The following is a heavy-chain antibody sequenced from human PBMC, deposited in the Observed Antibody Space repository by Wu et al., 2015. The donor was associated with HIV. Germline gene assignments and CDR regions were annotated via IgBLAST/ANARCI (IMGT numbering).Heavy chain of an antibody. D-gene: IGHD4-11*01. CDR1: GYTFTSYG. Sequence: QVQLVQSGAEVKKPGASVKVSCKASGYTFTSYGISWVRQAPGQGLERMGWISAYNGNTNYAQKLQGRVTMTTDTSTSTAYMELRSLRSDDTAVYYCARNPPNLLYSNYVHFDYWGQGTLVTVSS. CDR2: ISAYNGNT. J-gene: IGHJ4*02. CDR3: ARNPPNLLYSNYVHFDY. V-gene: IGHV1-18*01.